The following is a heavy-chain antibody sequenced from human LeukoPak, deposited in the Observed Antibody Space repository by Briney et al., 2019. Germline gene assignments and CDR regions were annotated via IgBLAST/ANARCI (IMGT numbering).Heavy chain of an antibody. J-gene: IGHJ2*01. CDR1: GGSISNYY. D-gene: IGHD7-27*01. CDR3: ARKPGDWYFDL. V-gene: IGHV4-4*07. Sequence: SETLSLTWTVSGGSISNYYWSWSRQPAGKGREWIGRIYTSGITNYNPSLKSRVTMSVDTPKNHCSLKLSSVTAADTAGYYCARKPGDWYFDLWGRGTLVTVSS. CDR2: IYTSGIT.